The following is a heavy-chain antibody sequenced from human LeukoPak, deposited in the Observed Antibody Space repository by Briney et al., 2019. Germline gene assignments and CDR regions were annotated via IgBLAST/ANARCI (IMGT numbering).Heavy chain of an antibody. V-gene: IGHV3-7*03. Sequence: GGSLRLSCAASGFTFSSYWMGWVRQAPGKRLEWVANMNIDGSEKYYADSAKGRFTISRDNARNSVYLQMNSLRVEDTAVYYCARGLVPGGLYVDFWGQGTLVTVSS. CDR1: GFTFSSYW. CDR3: ARGLVPGGLYVDF. D-gene: IGHD2-2*02. J-gene: IGHJ4*02. CDR2: MNIDGSEK.